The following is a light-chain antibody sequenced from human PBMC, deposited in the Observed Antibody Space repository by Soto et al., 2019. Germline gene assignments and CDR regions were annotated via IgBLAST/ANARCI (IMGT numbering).Light chain of an antibody. J-gene: IGKJ1*01. CDR2: GAY. CDR3: QQYGSSPRT. CDR1: QSVSSNF. Sequence: EIVLTQSPGTLSLSPGERSTLSCMASQSVSSNFLAWYQQKPGQAPRLLIYGAYNRATGIPDRFSGSGSGTDFTLTISRLEPEDFVVYYCQQYGSSPRTVGQGTKVEIK. V-gene: IGKV3-20*01.